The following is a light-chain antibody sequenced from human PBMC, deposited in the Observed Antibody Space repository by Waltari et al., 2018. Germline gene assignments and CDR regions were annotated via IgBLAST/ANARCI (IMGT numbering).Light chain of an antibody. J-gene: IGKJ1*01. CDR1: QSVSSNY. CDR3: QQYGTSRA. CDR2: GAS. V-gene: IGKV3-20*01. Sequence: EIVLTQSPGTLSLSPGERATLSCRASQSVSSNYLAWYQQQPGQAPRLLIYGASSRATGIPYRFSGSGSGTDFTLTISRLEPEDFAVYYCQQYGTSRAFGQGTKVEIK.